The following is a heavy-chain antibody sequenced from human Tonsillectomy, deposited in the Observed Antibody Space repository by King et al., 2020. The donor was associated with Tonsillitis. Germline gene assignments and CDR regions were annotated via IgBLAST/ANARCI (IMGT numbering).Heavy chain of an antibody. CDR2: ISHDGTNI. CDR3: ARAGFSSSWYAAYFDY. V-gene: IGHV3-30*09. J-gene: IGHJ4*02. D-gene: IGHD6-13*01. Sequence: HVQLVESGGGVVQPGTSLRLSCAASGFTFTTYAMHWVRQAPGKGLEWLAVISHDGTNIYYADSVKGRFAIYRDNSKNTLYLQMNSLRAEDTAVYYCARAGFSSSWYAAYFDYWGQGTLVTVSS. CDR1: GFTFTTYA.